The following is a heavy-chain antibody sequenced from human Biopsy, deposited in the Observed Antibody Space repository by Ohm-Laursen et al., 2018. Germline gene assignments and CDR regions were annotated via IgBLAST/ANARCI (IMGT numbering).Heavy chain of an antibody. J-gene: IGHJ6*02. Sequence: PSETLSLTCTVSGGSISSGGSYWSWIRQPPGKGLEWIGHIYYSVMTNYNPSLQSRVSISVDTSRNQVSPTLSSVTAADTAVYYCARDSGILNYGNFKYYHYYGMDVWGQGTKVTVSS. CDR1: GGSISSGGSY. CDR3: ARDSGILNYGNFKYYHYYGMDV. CDR2: IYYSVMT. V-gene: IGHV4-61*08. D-gene: IGHD4-11*01.